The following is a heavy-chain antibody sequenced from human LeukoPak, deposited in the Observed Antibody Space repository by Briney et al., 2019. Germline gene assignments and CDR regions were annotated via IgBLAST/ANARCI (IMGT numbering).Heavy chain of an antibody. CDR2: ISAYNGNT. D-gene: IGHD5-18*01. J-gene: IGHJ4*02. V-gene: IGHV1-18*01. Sequence: GASVKVSCKASGYTFTSYGISWVRQAPGQGLEWMGWISAYNGNTNYAQKLQGRVTMTTDTSTSTAYVELRSLRSDDTAVYYCASADSYGYSAADYWGQGTLVTVSS. CDR1: GYTFTSYG. CDR3: ASADSYGYSAADY.